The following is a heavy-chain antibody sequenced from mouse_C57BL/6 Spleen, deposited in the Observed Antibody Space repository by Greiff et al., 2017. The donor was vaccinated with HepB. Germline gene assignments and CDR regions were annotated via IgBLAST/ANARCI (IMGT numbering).Heavy chain of an antibody. Sequence: QVQLQQPGAELVKPGASVKLSCKASGYTFTSYWMHWVKQRPGQGLEWIGMIHPNSGSTNYNEKFKSKATLTVDKSSSTAYMQLSSLTSEDSAVYYCAREGGYFGAMDYWGQGTSVTVSS. CDR1: GYTFTSYW. V-gene: IGHV1-64*01. CDR2: IHPNSGST. CDR3: AREGGYFGAMDY. J-gene: IGHJ4*01.